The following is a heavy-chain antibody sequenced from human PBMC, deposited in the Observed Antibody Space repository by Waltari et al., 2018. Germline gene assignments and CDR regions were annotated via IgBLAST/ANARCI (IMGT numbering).Heavy chain of an antibody. CDR3: ARDLGHCGGDWRKPRGAFEI. CDR1: GGTFSSYA. D-gene: IGHD2-21*01. V-gene: IGHV1-69*13. CDR2: IIPIFGTA. Sequence: QVQLVQSGAEVKKPGSSVKVSCKASGGTFSSYAISWVRQAPGQGLEWMGGIIPIFGTANYGQKFQGRVTISADESTRTAFMELSSSRSEDTAVYYCARDLGHCGGDWRKPRGAFEIWGQGTMVTVSS. J-gene: IGHJ3*02.